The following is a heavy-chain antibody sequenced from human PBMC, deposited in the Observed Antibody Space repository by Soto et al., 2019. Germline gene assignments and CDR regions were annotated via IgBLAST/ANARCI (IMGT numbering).Heavy chain of an antibody. V-gene: IGHV3-21*01. CDR3: ARGSASKSGHLWYFDL. CDR2: ISATTTYK. CDR1: RFTFDTYT. D-gene: IGHD2-8*02. J-gene: IGHJ2*01. Sequence: WSLSISCTASRFTFDTYTITLLRQAPGMGLEWVSSISATTTYKYSAASVEGRFTISRDNAKNSLYLQKKSMGAEDTAVYYCARGSASKSGHLWYFDLWGRGTLVTVSS.